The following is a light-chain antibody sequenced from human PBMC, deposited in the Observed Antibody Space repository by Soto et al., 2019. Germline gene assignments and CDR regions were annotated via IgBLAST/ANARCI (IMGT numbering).Light chain of an antibody. CDR1: QSVSSK. V-gene: IGKV3-15*01. CDR2: GAS. Sequence: ETVMTQSPATLSVSLGERATLSCRASQSVSSKLAWYQQKFGQAPRLLIYGASTRATGIPARFSGSGSGTEFTLTISSLQSEDFAVYYCQQYNNWPPYTFGQGTKLEIK. J-gene: IGKJ2*01. CDR3: QQYNNWPPYT.